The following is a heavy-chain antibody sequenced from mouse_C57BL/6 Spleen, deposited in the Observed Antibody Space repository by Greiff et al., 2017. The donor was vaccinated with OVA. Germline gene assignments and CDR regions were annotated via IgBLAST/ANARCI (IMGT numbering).Heavy chain of an antibody. V-gene: IGHV1-50*01. Sequence: VQLQQPGAELVKPGASVKLYCKASGYTFTSYWMQWVKQRPGQGLECFGEIDPSDSYTNYNQKFNRNATLTVDTSSSTAYMQLSRLKSEDSAVYYNARRYYDSNYGDAIDYWGQGTSVTVSS. D-gene: IGHD2-5*01. CDR2: IDPSDSYT. CDR3: ARRYYDSNYGDAIDY. J-gene: IGHJ4*01. CDR1: GYTFTSYW.